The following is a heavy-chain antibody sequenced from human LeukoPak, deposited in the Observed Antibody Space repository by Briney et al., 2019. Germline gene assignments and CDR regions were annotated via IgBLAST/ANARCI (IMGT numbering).Heavy chain of an antibody. D-gene: IGHD3-16*01. CDR3: AKDMGPGITFGGPDY. CDR1: GFTFSSYW. V-gene: IGHV3-7*03. J-gene: IGHJ4*02. Sequence: GGSLRLSCAASGFTFSSYWMSWVRQAPGKGLEWVANIKQDGSEKYYVDSVKGRFTISRDNAKNSLYLQMNSLRAEDTALYYCAKDMGPGITFGGPDYWGQGTLVTVSS. CDR2: IKQDGSEK.